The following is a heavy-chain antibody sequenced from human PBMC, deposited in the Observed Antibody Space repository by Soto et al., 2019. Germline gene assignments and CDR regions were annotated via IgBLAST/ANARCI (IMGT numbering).Heavy chain of an antibody. CDR2: IYYSGST. J-gene: IGHJ4*02. Sequence: PSETLSLTCTVSGGPNRGFFGGWVRAPPGKGLEWIAYIYYSGSTNSNPSLKSRVTISVDTSKNQFSLKLSSVTAADTAVYYCARHSNEYRKSLDYWGQGTLVTVSS. CDR1: GGPNRGFF. CDR3: ARHSNEYRKSLDY. D-gene: IGHD1-1*01. V-gene: IGHV4-59*08.